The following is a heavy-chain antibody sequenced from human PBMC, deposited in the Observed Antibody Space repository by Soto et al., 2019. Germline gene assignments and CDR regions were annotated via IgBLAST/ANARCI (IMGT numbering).Heavy chain of an antibody. J-gene: IGHJ4*02. Sequence: GASVKVSCKASGGTFSSYAISWVRQAPGQGLEWMGGIIPIFGTANYAQKFQGRVAMTRDTSTSTAYMELRSLRSEDTAVYFCARISCKGGSCYFDFDHWGQGTLVTV. V-gene: IGHV1-69*05. CDR3: ARISCKGGSCYFDFDH. CDR1: GGTFSSYA. CDR2: IIPIFGTA. D-gene: IGHD2-15*01.